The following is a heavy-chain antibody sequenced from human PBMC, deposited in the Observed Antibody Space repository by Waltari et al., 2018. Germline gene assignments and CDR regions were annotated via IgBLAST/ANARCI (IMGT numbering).Heavy chain of an antibody. V-gene: IGHV7-4-1*02. CDR2: INTDTGNP. CDR3: ASGITMVQGGGLYYYYMDV. CDR1: GYTFTNYP. Sequence: QVQLVQSGSELKEPGASVKISCQASGYTFTNYPINWVRQAPGQGLEWMGWINTDTGNPTYAQGFTGRFVFSLDTSVSTAYLQISSLKAEDTAVYYCASGITMVQGGGLYYYYMDVWGKGTTVTVSS. D-gene: IGHD3-10*01. J-gene: IGHJ6*03.